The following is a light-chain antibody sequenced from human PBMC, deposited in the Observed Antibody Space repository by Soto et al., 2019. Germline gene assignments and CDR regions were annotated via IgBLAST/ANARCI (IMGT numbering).Light chain of an antibody. Sequence: DIQMTQCPSTLSASVGDRVTITCRASQTVTNWLAWYRQKPGQAPELLIYKASTLESGVPSRFSGSGSGTHFTLTIDSLQPDDFATYYCLQIYFYPYTFGQGTEVEIK. V-gene: IGKV1-5*03. J-gene: IGKJ2*01. CDR3: LQIYFYPYT. CDR1: QTVTNW. CDR2: KAS.